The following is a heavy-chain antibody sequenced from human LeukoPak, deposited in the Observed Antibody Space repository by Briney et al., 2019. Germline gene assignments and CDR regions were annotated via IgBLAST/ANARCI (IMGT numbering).Heavy chain of an antibody. CDR2: IYCSGNT. CDR1: GGSVSSGRYY. Sequence: SETLSLTCTVSGGSVSSGRYYWSWIRQPPGKGLEWIGYIYCSGNTNYNPSLKRRVTISEDTSKNQYSLTLSSVTAADTAVYYCARGVLGIYYYYYYGMDVWGKGTTVTVSS. CDR3: ARGVLGIYYYYYYGMDV. V-gene: IGHV4-61*01. D-gene: IGHD3-16*01. J-gene: IGHJ6*04.